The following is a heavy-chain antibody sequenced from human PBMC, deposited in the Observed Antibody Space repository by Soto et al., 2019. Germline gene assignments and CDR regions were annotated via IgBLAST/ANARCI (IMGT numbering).Heavy chain of an antibody. D-gene: IGHD2-15*01. CDR3: TKANRYCSGANCFTFDY. CDR2: FSSGGGGT. CDR1: GFTFSNYA. Sequence: EVQLLESGGGLLQPGGSMRLSCTASGFTFSNYAMSWVRQAPGKGLEWVSTFSSGGGGTYYADSVKGRFTISRDNSKNTLSLQMNSLRAEDTAVYYCTKANRYCSGANCFTFDYWGLRTLVTVSS. J-gene: IGHJ4*02. V-gene: IGHV3-23*01.